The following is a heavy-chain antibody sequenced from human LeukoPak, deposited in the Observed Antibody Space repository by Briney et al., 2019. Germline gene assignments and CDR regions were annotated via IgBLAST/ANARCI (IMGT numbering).Heavy chain of an antibody. CDR2: IYYSGST. CDR1: GGSISSSRYY. CDR3: ARLSGWYQTEWYFDL. D-gene: IGHD6-19*01. Sequence: SETLSLTCTISGGSISSSRYYWGWIRQPPGKGLEWIGSIYYSGSTYYNPSLKSRVTISVDTSKNQFSLRLSSVTAADTAVYYCARLSGWYQTEWYFDLWGRGTLVTVSS. V-gene: IGHV4-39*01. J-gene: IGHJ2*01.